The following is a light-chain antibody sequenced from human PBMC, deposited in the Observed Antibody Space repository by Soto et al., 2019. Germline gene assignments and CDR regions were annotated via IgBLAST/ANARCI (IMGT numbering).Light chain of an antibody. J-gene: IGKJ5*01. Sequence: EILLTQYPATLSLSPGERATLSWGASQSVSSYLAWYQQKPGQAPRLLIYDASNRATGIPARLSGSGYGTDFTLTISSIQTEDFEVYECQQRSNSTPAFGQGTRLEIK. CDR3: QQRSNSTPA. V-gene: IGKV3-11*01. CDR2: DAS. CDR1: QSVSSY.